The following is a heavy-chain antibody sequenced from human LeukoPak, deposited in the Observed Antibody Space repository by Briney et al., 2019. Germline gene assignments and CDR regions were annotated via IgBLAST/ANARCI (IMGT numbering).Heavy chain of an antibody. V-gene: IGHV1-8*01. CDR1: GYTFTGYD. CDR3: SSGSYYPFDY. Sequence: ASVKVSCKASGYTFTGYDINWVRQATGQGLEWMGWMNPNSGNTGYAQKFQGRVTMTRNTSISTAYMELSSLRSEDTAVYYCSSGSYYPFDYWGQGTLVTVSS. CDR2: MNPNSGNT. J-gene: IGHJ4*02. D-gene: IGHD3-10*01.